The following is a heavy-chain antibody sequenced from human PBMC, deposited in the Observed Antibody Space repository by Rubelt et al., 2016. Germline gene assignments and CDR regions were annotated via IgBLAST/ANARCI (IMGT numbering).Heavy chain of an antibody. V-gene: IGHV3-7*01. CDR1: SYS. CDR3: ASGAWSSGYYPPQDY. J-gene: IGHJ4*02. D-gene: IGHD3-22*01. Sequence: SYSMNWVRQAPGKGLEWVANIKQDGSEKYYVDSVKGRFTISRDNAKNSLYLQMNSLRAEDTAVYYCASGAWSSGYYPPQDYWGQGTLVTVSS. CDR2: IKQDGSEK.